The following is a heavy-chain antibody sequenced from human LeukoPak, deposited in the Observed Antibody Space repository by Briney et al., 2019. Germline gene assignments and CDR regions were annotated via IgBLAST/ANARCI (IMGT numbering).Heavy chain of an antibody. V-gene: IGHV3-23*01. Sequence: GGSLRLSCAASGFTFSSYAMSWVRQAPGKGLEWVSAISGSGGSTYYADSVKGRFTISRDNSKNTVYLQMNSLRAEDTAVYCCARFTGGDSSGYYEDWGQGTLVTVSS. D-gene: IGHD3-22*01. CDR2: ISGSGGST. CDR3: ARFTGGDSSGYYED. CDR1: GFTFSSYA. J-gene: IGHJ4*02.